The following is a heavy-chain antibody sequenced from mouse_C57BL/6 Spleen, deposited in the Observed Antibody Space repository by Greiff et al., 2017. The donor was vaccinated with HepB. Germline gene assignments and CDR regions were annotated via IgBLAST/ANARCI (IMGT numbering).Heavy chain of an antibody. CDR1: GFNIKDYY. V-gene: IGHV14-2*01. D-gene: IGHD2-5*01. Sequence: EVKLLESGAELVKPGASVKLSCTASGFNIKDYYMHWVKQRTEQGLEWIGRIDPEDGETKYAPKFQGKATITADTSSNTAYLQLSSLTSEDTAVYYCAPYSNYDYYAMDYWGQGTSVTVSS. CDR3: APYSNYDYYAMDY. CDR2: IDPEDGET. J-gene: IGHJ4*01.